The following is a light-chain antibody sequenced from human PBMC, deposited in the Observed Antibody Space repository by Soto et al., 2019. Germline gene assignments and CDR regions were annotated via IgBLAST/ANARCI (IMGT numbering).Light chain of an antibody. CDR2: GAS. V-gene: IGKV3-20*01. J-gene: IGKJ1*01. Sequence: EIVLTQSPGSLSLSLGERATLSCRASQSVDSAFFAWYQQKPGQPPRLLMYGASRRATGIPDRFSGSGSGTDFTLTISRLEPEDFAVYYCSQYASSLTFGQGTKVEI. CDR1: QSVDSAF. CDR3: SQYASSLT.